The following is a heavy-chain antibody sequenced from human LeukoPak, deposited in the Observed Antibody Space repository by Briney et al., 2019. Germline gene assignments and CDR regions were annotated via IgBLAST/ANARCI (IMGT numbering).Heavy chain of an antibody. V-gene: IGHV4-30-2*01. Sequence: PSQTLSLTCTVSGGSISSGGYYWSWIRQPPGKGLEWIGYIYHSGSTYYNPSPKSRVTISVDRSKNQFSLKLSSVTAADTAVYYCAREQARFLDYWGQGTLVTVSS. CDR3: AREQARFLDY. CDR2: IYHSGST. CDR1: GGSISSGGYY. J-gene: IGHJ4*02. D-gene: IGHD3-3*01.